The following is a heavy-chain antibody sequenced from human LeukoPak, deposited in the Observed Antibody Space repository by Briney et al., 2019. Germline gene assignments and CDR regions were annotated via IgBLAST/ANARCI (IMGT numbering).Heavy chain of an antibody. CDR1: GGTFSSYA. J-gene: IGHJ2*01. Sequence: ASVKVSCKASGGTFSSYAISWVRQAPGQGREWMGGIIPIFGTANYAQKFQGRVTITADEYTSTAYMELSSLRSEDTAVYYCASRIAARPHWYFDLWGRGTLVTVSS. CDR3: ASRIAARPHWYFDL. V-gene: IGHV1-69*01. CDR2: IIPIFGTA. D-gene: IGHD6-6*01.